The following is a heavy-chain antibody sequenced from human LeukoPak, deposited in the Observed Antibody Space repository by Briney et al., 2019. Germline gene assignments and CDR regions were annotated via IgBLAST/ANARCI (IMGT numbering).Heavy chain of an antibody. CDR2: ISAYNGDT. D-gene: IGHD6-19*01. CDR1: GFTFTRYG. J-gene: IGHJ4*02. V-gene: IGHV1-18*01. Sequence: ASVKVSCKASGFTFTRYGMSWVRQAPGQGIEWMGWISAYNGDTNYAQKFQGRVTMTTDTSTSTAYMELRSLRSDDTAVYYCARDHSNTSGRYAYFDYWGQGTLVPVSS. CDR3: ARDHSNTSGRYAYFDY.